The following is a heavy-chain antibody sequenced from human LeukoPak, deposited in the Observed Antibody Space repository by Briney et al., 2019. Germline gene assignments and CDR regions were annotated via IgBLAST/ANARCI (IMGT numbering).Heavy chain of an antibody. CDR1: GFTFTSYV. Sequence: GGSLRLSCAASGFTFTSYVMHWVRQAPGKGLQWVALISYDGSNKYYADSVKGRFTISRDNSKDTLYLQMNSLRAEDTAVYYCARPRGAAAGTFGFDPWGQGTLVTVSS. J-gene: IGHJ5*02. D-gene: IGHD6-13*01. CDR3: ARPRGAAAGTFGFDP. V-gene: IGHV3-30*03. CDR2: ISYDGSNK.